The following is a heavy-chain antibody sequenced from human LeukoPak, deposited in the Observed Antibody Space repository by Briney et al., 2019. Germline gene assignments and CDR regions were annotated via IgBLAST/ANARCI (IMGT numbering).Heavy chain of an antibody. Sequence: SVKVSCKASGGTFSSYAISWVRQAPGQGLEWMGRIIPIFGIANYAQKFQGRVTITADKSTSTAYMELSSLRSEDTAVYYCARMQGDYGDYVDYWGQGTLVTVSS. CDR1: GGTFSSYA. D-gene: IGHD4-17*01. J-gene: IGHJ4*02. V-gene: IGHV1-69*04. CDR2: IIPIFGIA. CDR3: ARMQGDYGDYVDY.